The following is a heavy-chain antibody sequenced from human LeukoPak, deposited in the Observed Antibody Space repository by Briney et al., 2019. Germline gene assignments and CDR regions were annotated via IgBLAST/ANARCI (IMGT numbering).Heavy chain of an antibody. D-gene: IGHD6-13*01. J-gene: IGHJ2*01. Sequence: SQTLSLTCAISGDSVSSNSAAWNWIRQSPSRGLEWLGRTYYGSKWYNDYAVSAKSRITINPDTSKNQFSLQLNSVTPEDTAVYYCARDPGYSSSWCFDLWGRGTLVTVSS. CDR1: GDSVSSNSAA. CDR2: TYYGSKWYN. CDR3: ARDPGYSSSWCFDL. V-gene: IGHV6-1*01.